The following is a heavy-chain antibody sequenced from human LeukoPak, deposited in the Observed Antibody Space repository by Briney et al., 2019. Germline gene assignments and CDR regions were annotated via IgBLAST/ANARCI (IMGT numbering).Heavy chain of an antibody. D-gene: IGHD1-26*01. V-gene: IGHV1-46*01. Sequence: EASVKVSCKTSGYTFTSNYLHWLRQAPGQGLEWMGIINPSGGSTSYAQKFQGRVTMTTDTSTSTVYMELSSLRSEDTAVYYCARDGGVAGTYSGSPWGGAFDIWGQGTMVTVSS. J-gene: IGHJ3*02. CDR2: INPSGGST. CDR3: ARDGGVAGTYSGSPWGGAFDI. CDR1: GYTFTSNY.